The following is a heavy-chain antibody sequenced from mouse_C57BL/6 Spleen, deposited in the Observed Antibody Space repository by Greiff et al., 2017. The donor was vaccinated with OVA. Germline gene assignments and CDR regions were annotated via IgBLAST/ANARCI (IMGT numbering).Heavy chain of an antibody. D-gene: IGHD2-4*01. V-gene: IGHV3-6*01. J-gene: IGHJ2*01. Sequence: EVKLQESGPGLVKPSQSLSLTCSVTGYSITSGYYWNWIRQFPGNKLEWMGYISYDGSNNYNPSLKNRISITRDTSKNQFFLKLNSVTTEDTATYYCARVDDYPYYYDYWGQGTTLTVSS. CDR3: ARVDDYPYYYDY. CDR1: GYSITSGYY. CDR2: ISYDGSN.